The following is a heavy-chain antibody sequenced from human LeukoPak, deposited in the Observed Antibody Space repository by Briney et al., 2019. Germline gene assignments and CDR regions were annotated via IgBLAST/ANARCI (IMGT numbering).Heavy chain of an antibody. D-gene: IGHD5-24*01. CDR2: IYYSGST. CDR1: GGSISSYS. Sequence: SETLSLTCTVSGGSISSYSWSWIRQPPGKGLEWIGYIYYSGSTNYNPSLKSRVTISVDTPKNQFSLNLSSVTAADTAVYYCARGEMATSFDYWGQGTLVTVSS. CDR3: ARGEMATSFDY. J-gene: IGHJ4*02. V-gene: IGHV4-59*01.